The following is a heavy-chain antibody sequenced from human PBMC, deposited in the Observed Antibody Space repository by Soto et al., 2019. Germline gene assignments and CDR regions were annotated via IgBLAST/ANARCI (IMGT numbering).Heavy chain of an antibody. CDR2: IYYSGST. Sequence: QVQLQESGPGLVKPSQTQSLTCTVSGGSISSGGYYWSWIRQHPGKGLEWIGYIYYSGSTYYNPSLKSRVTISVDTSKNQFSLKLSSVTAADTAVYYCARDSLDSSGYYPLKYWGQGTLVTVSS. D-gene: IGHD3-22*01. CDR1: GGSISSGGYY. J-gene: IGHJ4*02. V-gene: IGHV4-31*03. CDR3: ARDSLDSSGYYPLKY.